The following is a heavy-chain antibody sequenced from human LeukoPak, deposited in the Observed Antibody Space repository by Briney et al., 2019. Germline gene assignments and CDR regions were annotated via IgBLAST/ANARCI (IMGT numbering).Heavy chain of an antibody. V-gene: IGHV3-30-3*01. CDR2: TSYDGSNT. Sequence: GGSLRLSCAASGFTFSSYAMHWVRQAPGKGLEWVAVTSYDGSNTYYADSVKGRFTISRDNAKNSLYLQMNSLRAEDTAVYYCARVPLRMITFGGVFDPWGQGTLVTVSS. D-gene: IGHD3-16*01. J-gene: IGHJ5*02. CDR3: ARVPLRMITFGGVFDP. CDR1: GFTFSSYA.